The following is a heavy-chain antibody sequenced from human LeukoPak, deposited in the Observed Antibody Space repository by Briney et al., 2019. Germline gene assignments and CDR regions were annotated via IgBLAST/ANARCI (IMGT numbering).Heavy chain of an antibody. CDR3: AKEGLWFGEFDY. J-gene: IGHJ4*02. D-gene: IGHD3-10*01. Sequence: GGSLRLSCAASGFTFSSYSMNWVRQAPGKGLEWVSAISGSGGSTYYADSVKGRFTISRDNSKNTLYLQMNSLRAEDTAVYYCAKEGLWFGEFDYWGQGTPVTVSS. V-gene: IGHV3-23*01. CDR2: ISGSGGST. CDR1: GFTFSSYS.